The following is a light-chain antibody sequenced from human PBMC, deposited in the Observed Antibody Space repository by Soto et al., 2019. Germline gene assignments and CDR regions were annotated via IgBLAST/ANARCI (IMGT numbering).Light chain of an antibody. Sequence: EIVLTQSPGTLSLSPGERATLSCRASQSVSSSYLAWYQQKPGQAPRLLIYGTSSRATAIPDRFSGSGSGTDFALPISRLEPEDFAVYYCHQYGSSSCTFCQGTKVEIK. V-gene: IGKV3-20*01. CDR3: HQYGSSSCT. J-gene: IGKJ1*01. CDR2: GTS. CDR1: QSVSSSY.